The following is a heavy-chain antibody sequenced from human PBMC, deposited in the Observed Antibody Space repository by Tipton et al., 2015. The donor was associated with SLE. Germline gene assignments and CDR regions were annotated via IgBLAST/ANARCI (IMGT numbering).Heavy chain of an antibody. V-gene: IGHV3-53*01. Sequence: GSLRLSCAASGFTVSSNYMSWVRQAPGKGLEWVSVIYSGGSTYYADSVKGRFTISRDNSKNTLYLQMNSLRAGDTAVYYCARAPRYSSGYYYYMDVWGKGTTVTVSS. CDR1: GFTVSSNY. D-gene: IGHD6-19*01. J-gene: IGHJ6*03. CDR2: IYSGGST. CDR3: ARAPRYSSGYYYYMDV.